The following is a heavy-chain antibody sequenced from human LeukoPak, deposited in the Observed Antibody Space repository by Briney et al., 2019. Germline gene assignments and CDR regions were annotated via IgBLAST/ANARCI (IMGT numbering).Heavy chain of an antibody. CDR3: AKDLHPRPHTSDFDY. Sequence: GGSLRLSCAASGFTFSSYAMSWVRQAPGKGLEWVSAISGSGGSTYYADSVKGRFTISRDNSKNTLYLQMNSLRAEDTAVYYCAKDLHPRPHTSDFDYWGQGTLVTVSS. CDR1: GFTFSSYA. D-gene: IGHD5-18*01. V-gene: IGHV3-23*01. CDR2: ISGSGGST. J-gene: IGHJ4*02.